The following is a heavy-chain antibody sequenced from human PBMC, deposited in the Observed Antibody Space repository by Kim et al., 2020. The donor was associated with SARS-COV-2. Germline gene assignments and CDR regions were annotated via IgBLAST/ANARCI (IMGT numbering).Heavy chain of an antibody. D-gene: IGHD3-16*01. CDR3: AQGGRFYYFDY. Sequence: ASVKVSCKASGYTFTSYAMNWVRQAPGQGLEWMGWINTNTGNPTYAQGFTGRFVFSLDTSVSTAYLQISSLKAEDTAVYYCAQGGRFYYFDYWGQGTLVTVPS. CDR2: INTNTGNP. V-gene: IGHV7-4-1*02. J-gene: IGHJ4*02. CDR1: GYTFTSYA.